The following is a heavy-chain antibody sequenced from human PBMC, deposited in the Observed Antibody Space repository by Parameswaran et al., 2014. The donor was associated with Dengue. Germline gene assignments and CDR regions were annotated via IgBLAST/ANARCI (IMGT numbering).Heavy chain of an antibody. V-gene: IGHV4-34*01. J-gene: IGHJ4*02. CDR2: INHSGST. CDR3: ARAGRYNWSLPPVVLFDY. Sequence: WIRQPPGKGLEWIGEINHSGSTNYNPSLKSRVTISVDTSKNQFSLKLSSVTAADTAVYYCARAGRYNWSLPPVVLFDYWGQGTLVTVSS. D-gene: IGHD1-20*01.